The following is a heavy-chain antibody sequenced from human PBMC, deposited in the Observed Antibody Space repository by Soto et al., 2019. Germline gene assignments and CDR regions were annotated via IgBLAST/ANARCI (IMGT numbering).Heavy chain of an antibody. Sequence: GGSLRLSCAASGFTFSSYAMTWVRQAPGKGLAWVSVISGSGTNTYYAGSVKGRVTISRDNSNNTLWLQMDRLRAEDTAIYYCAKGGTNDYSPLDFCGQGT. CDR1: GFTFSSYA. V-gene: IGHV3-23*01. CDR3: AKGGTNDYSPLDF. CDR2: ISGSGTNT. J-gene: IGHJ4*02. D-gene: IGHD2-8*01.